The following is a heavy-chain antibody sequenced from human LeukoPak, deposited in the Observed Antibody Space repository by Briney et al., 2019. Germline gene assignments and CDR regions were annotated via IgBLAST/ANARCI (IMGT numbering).Heavy chain of an antibody. CDR2: IEVGGAIT. CDR3: AKPLGGSYLFDR. V-gene: IGHV3-53*01. Sequence: GGSLRLSCAASGFNVSSNYMSWVRQAPGKGLEWVSTIEVGGAITHYAASVKGRFTISRDTSKKILYLQMDSLRPEDTAVYYCAKPLGGSYLFDRWGQGTLVTVSS. D-gene: IGHD1-26*01. J-gene: IGHJ4*02. CDR1: GFNVSSNY.